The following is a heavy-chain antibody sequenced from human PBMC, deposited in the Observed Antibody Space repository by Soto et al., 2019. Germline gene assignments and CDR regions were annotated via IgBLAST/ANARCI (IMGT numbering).Heavy chain of an antibody. CDR2: IRSKTYGGTT. D-gene: IGHD4-17*01. J-gene: IGHJ4*02. Sequence: GGSLRLSCTASGFTFGDYAMSWFRQAPGKGLEWVGFIRSKTYGGTTEYAASVEGRFIISRDESKNIAYLQMNSLQTEDTAVYYCTRGVYGNYGYYVDYWGQGTLVTVSA. CDR1: GFTFGDYA. CDR3: TRGVYGNYGYYVDY. V-gene: IGHV3-49*03.